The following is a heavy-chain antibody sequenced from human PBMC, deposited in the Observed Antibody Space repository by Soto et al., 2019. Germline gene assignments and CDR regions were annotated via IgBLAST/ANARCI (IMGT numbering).Heavy chain of an antibody. CDR1: GGSISGSAYY. CDR2: IYYRGST. D-gene: IGHD3-10*01. J-gene: IGHJ4*02. CDR3: ARRWFGAAQGIGYFDN. V-gene: IGHV4-39*01. Sequence: SETLSLTCTVSGGSISGSAYYWGWFRQPPGKGLEWIGSIYYRGSTYYNPSLKSRVTMSVDTFNNQFSLMLSSVTAADTAVYYCARRWFGAAQGIGYFDNWGQGTLVTVSS.